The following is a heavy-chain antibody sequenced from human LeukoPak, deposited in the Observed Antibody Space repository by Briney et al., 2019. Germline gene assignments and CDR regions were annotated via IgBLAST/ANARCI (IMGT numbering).Heavy chain of an antibody. D-gene: IGHD3-9*01. V-gene: IGHV4-34*01. CDR3: AREGTGYNAFDI. CDR2: INHSGST. CDR1: GGSFSGYY. J-gene: IGHJ3*02. Sequence: SETLSLTCAVYGGSFSGYYWSWIRQPPGKGLEWIGEINHSGSTNYNPSLKSRVTISVDTSKNQFSLKLSSVTAADTAVYYCAREGTGYNAFDIWGQGTTVTVSS.